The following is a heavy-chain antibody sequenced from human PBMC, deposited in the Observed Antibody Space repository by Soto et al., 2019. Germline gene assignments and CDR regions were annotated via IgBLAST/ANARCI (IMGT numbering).Heavy chain of an antibody. J-gene: IGHJ1*01. V-gene: IGHV1-46*01. Sequence: ASVKVSCKASGYTFTSYYIHWVRQAPGQGLEWMGIINPSSGSTNYAQKFQGRVTMTRDTSTTTVYMELNSLRFEDTAVYYCARGPLNNVGQYWGQGTQVTVSS. CDR1: GYTFTSYY. CDR3: ARGPLNNVGQY. D-gene: IGHD1-20*01. CDR2: INPSSGST.